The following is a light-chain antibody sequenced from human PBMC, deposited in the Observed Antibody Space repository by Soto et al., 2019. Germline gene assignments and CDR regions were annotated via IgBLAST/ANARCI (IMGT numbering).Light chain of an antibody. J-gene: IGKJ2*01. CDR2: GAS. V-gene: IGKV3-20*01. Sequence: EVVLTQSPGTLSLSPGERATLSCRASQSVSGRYLTWYQQKPGQAPRRLIFGASSRASGTPDRFSGSGSGTDFTLTISRLEPEDFAVYCCQQYDTSSYTFGQGTKVEIK. CDR3: QQYDTSSYT. CDR1: QSVSGRY.